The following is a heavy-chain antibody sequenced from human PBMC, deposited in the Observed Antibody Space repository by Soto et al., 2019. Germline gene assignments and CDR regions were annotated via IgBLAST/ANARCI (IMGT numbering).Heavy chain of an antibody. V-gene: IGHV3-30*18. Sequence: QVQLVESGGGVVQPGGSLRLSCEASGFTFSKFGIHWVRKAPGKGLEWVAVVSYDGSFKYYADSVKGRFTISRDNSKNTLYLQMNSLRPEDTALYYCAKDSDQLLFDYYYYGMDVWGQGTTVTVSS. CDR1: GFTFSKFG. D-gene: IGHD2-2*01. CDR2: VSYDGSFK. J-gene: IGHJ6*02. CDR3: AKDSDQLLFDYYYYGMDV.